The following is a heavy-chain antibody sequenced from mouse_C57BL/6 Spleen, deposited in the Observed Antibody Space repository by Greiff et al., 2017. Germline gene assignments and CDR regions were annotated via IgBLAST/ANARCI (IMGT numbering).Heavy chain of an antibody. D-gene: IGHD6-5*01. Sequence: QVQLQQSGAELVKPGASVKLSCKASGYTFTEYTIHWVKQRSGQGLEWIGWFYPGSGSIKYNEKFKDKATLTADKSSSTVYMELSRLTSEDSAVYFCARHEDRGDAYMDWYFDVWGTGTTVTVSS. CDR2: FYPGSGSI. V-gene: IGHV1-62-2*01. CDR1: GYTFTEYT. CDR3: ARHEDRGDAYMDWYFDV. J-gene: IGHJ1*03.